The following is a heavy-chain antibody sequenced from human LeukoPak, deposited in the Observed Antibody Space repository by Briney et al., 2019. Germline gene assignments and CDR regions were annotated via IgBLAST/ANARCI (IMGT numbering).Heavy chain of an antibody. J-gene: IGHJ4*02. V-gene: IGHV3-30*02. D-gene: IGHD6-13*01. CDR1: GFTFSNYG. CDR3: AKAGGSTWDPFDY. CDR2: IRSDGSNK. Sequence: GGSLRLSCAASGFTFSNYGIHWVRQGPGKGLEWVAFIRSDGSNKYYGVSVKGRFTISRDNSKNTLYLQMNSLRAEDTAVYYCAKAGGSTWDPFDYWGQGTLVTVSS.